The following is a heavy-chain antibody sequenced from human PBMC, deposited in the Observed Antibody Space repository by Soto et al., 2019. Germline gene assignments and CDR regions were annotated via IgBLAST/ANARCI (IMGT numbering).Heavy chain of an antibody. CDR2: ISGSGGST. Sequence: GGSLRLSCAASGFTFSSYAMSWVRQAPGKGLEWVSAISGSGGSTYYADSVKGRFTISRDNSKNSLYLQMNSLRAEDTAVYYCAIAPHDYYDSSSYPHSFDYWGQGTLVTVSS. J-gene: IGHJ4*02. V-gene: IGHV3-23*01. D-gene: IGHD3-22*01. CDR3: AIAPHDYYDSSSYPHSFDY. CDR1: GFTFSSYA.